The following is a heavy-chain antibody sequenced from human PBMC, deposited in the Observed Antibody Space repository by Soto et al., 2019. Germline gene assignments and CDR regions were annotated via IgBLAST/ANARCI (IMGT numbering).Heavy chain of an antibody. Sequence: SVKVSCKASGGTFSSYAISWVRQAPGQGLEWMGGIIPIFGTANYAQKFQGKVTITADESTSTAHMELSSLRSEDTAVYYCARVYSSSWYYSPFDPWGQGTLVTVSS. CDR2: IIPIFGTA. CDR3: ARVYSSSWYYSPFDP. D-gene: IGHD6-13*01. CDR1: GGTFSSYA. J-gene: IGHJ5*02. V-gene: IGHV1-69*13.